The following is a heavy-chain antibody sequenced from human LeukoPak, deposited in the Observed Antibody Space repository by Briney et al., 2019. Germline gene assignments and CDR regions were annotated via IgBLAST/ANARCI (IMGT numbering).Heavy chain of an antibody. CDR1: GFIFTSYS. CDR2: ISSSGSTT. J-gene: IGHJ3*02. Sequence: GGSLRLSCAASGFIFTSYSMNWVRQAPGKGLEWVSYISSSGSTTYYADSVKGRFTISRDNAKNSLYLQMNSLRAEDTAVYYCARAKRNGFDIWGQGTMVTVSS. V-gene: IGHV3-48*01. CDR3: ARAKRNGFDI.